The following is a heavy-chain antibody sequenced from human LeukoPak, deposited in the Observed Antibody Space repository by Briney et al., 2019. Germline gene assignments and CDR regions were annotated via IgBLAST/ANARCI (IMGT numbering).Heavy chain of an antibody. D-gene: IGHD2-21*02. CDR2: INPSGGST. CDR1: GYTFTSYY. J-gene: IGHJ4*02. Sequence: GASVKVSCKASGYTFTSYYMHWVRQAPGQGLEWMGIINPSGGSTSYAQKFQGRVTMTRDTSTSTVYMELSSLRSEDTAVYYCARDDDTCGGDCYLPSGYWGQGTLVTVSS. V-gene: IGHV1-46*01. CDR3: ARDDDTCGGDCYLPSGY.